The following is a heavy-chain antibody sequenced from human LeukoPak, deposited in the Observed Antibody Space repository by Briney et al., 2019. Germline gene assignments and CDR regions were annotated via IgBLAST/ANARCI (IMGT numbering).Heavy chain of an antibody. J-gene: IGHJ4*02. D-gene: IGHD3-22*01. Sequence: GGSLRLSCAASGFTFSSYEMNWVRQAPGKGLEWVSYISSSGSTIYYADSVKGRFTISRDNAKNSLYLQMNSLRAEDTAVYYCARDLFPTYYYDSIGPGYWGQGTLVTVSS. V-gene: IGHV3-48*03. CDR3: ARDLFPTYYYDSIGPGY. CDR2: ISSSGSTI. CDR1: GFTFSSYE.